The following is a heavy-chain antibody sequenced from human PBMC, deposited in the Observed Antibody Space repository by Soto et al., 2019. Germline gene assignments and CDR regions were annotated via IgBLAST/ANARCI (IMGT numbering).Heavy chain of an antibody. CDR3: ARVSGYYLPDY. CDR2: INAGNGNT. V-gene: IGHV1-3*05. J-gene: IGHJ4*02. D-gene: IGHD5-12*01. Sequence: QVQLVQSGAEEKKPGASVKVSCKASGYTFTNYAMHWVRQVPGRRLEWMGCINAGNGNTKYSQKFQGRVTITRDTSASTAYMELSSLRSEDTAVYYCARVSGYYLPDYWGQGTLVTVSS. CDR1: GYTFTNYA.